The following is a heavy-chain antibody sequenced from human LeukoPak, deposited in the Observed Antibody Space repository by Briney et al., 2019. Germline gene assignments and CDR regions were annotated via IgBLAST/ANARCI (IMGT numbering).Heavy chain of an antibody. D-gene: IGHD6-13*01. CDR1: GGSISSYY. Sequence: NTSETLSLTCTVSGGSISSYYWSWIRQPAGKGLEWIGRIYTSGSTNYNPSLKSRVTMSVDTSKNQFSLKLSSVTAADTAVYYCAREGLAAAGYYFDYWGQGTLVTVSS. CDR3: AREGLAAAGYYFDY. CDR2: IYTSGST. J-gene: IGHJ4*02. V-gene: IGHV4-4*07.